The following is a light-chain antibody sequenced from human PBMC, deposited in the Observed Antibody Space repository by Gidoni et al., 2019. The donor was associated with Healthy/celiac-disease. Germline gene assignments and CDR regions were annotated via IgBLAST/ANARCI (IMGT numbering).Light chain of an antibody. CDR1: QCISSY. CDR3: QQLNRYPVT. J-gene: IGKJ5*01. CDR2: AAS. V-gene: IGKV1-9*01. Sequence: DIQLTQSPSFLSASVGDRVTITCRASQCISSYLAWYQQKPGKAPKLLIYAASTLQSGVPSRFSGSGSGTEFSLTISSRQPEDFATYYCQQLNRYPVTFGQGTRLEIK.